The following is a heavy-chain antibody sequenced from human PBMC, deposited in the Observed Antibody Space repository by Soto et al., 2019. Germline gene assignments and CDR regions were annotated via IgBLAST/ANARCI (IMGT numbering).Heavy chain of an antibody. Sequence: SGPTLVNPTQTLTLTCVFSGFSLNTGGVTVGWIRQPPGKALEWVALIYWDGGKRYSPSLKSRLTITKETSRNQVVLTMTNVDPEDTATYFCAHSPAPRVYFQHWGEGTLVTVPS. CDR3: AHSPAPRVYFQH. CDR2: IYWDGGK. J-gene: IGHJ1*01. CDR1: GFSLNTGGVT. V-gene: IGHV2-5*02. D-gene: IGHD3-10*01.